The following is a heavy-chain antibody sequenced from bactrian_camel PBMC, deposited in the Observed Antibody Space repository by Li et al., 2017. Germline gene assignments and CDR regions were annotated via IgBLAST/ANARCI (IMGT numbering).Heavy chain of an antibody. Sequence: VQLVESGGGSVQAGGSLRLSCAASGFTVDDADMAWYRQVPGRECELVSDIYRDGSTEYADSVKGRFTISQDRDENTLILQMNSLKPEDTAMYYCAAPDPAMGWVSRCPDEYNYWGQGTQVTVS. D-gene: IGHD3*01. CDR2: IYRDGST. J-gene: IGHJ4*01. V-gene: IGHV3S66*01. CDR3: AAPDPAMGWVSRCPDEYNY. CDR1: GFTVDDAD.